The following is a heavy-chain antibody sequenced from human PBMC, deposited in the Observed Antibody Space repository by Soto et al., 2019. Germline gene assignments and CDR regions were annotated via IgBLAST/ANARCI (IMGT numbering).Heavy chain of an antibody. J-gene: IGHJ6*02. CDR2: IYYSGST. V-gene: IGHV4-59*01. CDR3: AREVSIAAANYGMDV. Sequence: PSETLSLTCTVSSGSISSYYWSWIRQPPGKGMEWIGYIYYSGSTNYNPSLKSRVTISVDTSKNQFSLKLSSVTAADTAVYYCAREVSIAAANYGMDVWGQGTTVTGSS. D-gene: IGHD6-13*01. CDR1: SGSISSYY.